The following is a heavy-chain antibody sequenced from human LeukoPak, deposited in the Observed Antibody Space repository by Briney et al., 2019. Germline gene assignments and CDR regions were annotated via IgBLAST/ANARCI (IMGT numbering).Heavy chain of an antibody. CDR2: ISGSGGST. D-gene: IGHD3-10*01. Sequence: GGSLRLSCAASGFTFSSYAMSWVRQAPGKGVEWVSAISGSGGSTYYADSVKGRFTISRDNSKNTLYLQMNSLRAEDTAVYYCASITMVRGVIEAFDYWGQGTLVTVSS. CDR1: GFTFSSYA. J-gene: IGHJ4*02. CDR3: ASITMVRGVIEAFDY. V-gene: IGHV3-23*01.